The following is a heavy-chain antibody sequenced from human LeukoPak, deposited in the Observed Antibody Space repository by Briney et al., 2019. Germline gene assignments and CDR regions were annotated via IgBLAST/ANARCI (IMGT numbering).Heavy chain of an antibody. J-gene: IGHJ3*02. Sequence: PGGSLRLSCAASGFTVSTHYMSWVRQAPGKGLEWVSNIYSAGSTYYADSVKGRFTISRDNFKNTVDLQMNTLRAEDTAVYYCARVRLDRSERNLDAFENWGQGTMVTVSS. CDR2: IYSAGST. CDR3: ARVRLDRSERNLDAFEN. D-gene: IGHD1-14*01. V-gene: IGHV3-53*01. CDR1: GFTVSTHY.